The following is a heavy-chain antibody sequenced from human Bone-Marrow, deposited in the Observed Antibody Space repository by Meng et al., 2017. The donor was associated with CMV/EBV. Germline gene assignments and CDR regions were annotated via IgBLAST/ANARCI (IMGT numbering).Heavy chain of an antibody. CDR3: AREYWGPEH. CDR1: GFTFSNYW. Sequence: GGSLRLSCVGSGFTFSNYWMTWVRQPPGKGLEWVANIKRDGSGKYYVDSVKGRYAISRDNAKNSLYLQMNSLRAEDTGVYYCAREYWGPEHWGQGTLVTVSS. CDR2: IKRDGSGK. D-gene: IGHD7-27*01. V-gene: IGHV3-7*01. J-gene: IGHJ1*01.